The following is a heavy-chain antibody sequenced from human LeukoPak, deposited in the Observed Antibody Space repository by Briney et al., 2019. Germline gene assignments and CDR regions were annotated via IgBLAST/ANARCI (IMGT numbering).Heavy chain of an antibody. D-gene: IGHD2-15*01. CDR2: INPRGGGA. V-gene: IGHV1-46*01. Sequence: EASVKVSCKPSGYFFTSYYTHWVRQAPGQGLEWMGVINPRGGGATYAQNFQGRVTLTSDTSTSTFYMELSSLRSEDTAVYYCARERGYCGAGTCYHFDNWGQGTLVTVSS. CDR3: ARERGYCGAGTCYHFDN. J-gene: IGHJ4*02. CDR1: GYFFTSYY.